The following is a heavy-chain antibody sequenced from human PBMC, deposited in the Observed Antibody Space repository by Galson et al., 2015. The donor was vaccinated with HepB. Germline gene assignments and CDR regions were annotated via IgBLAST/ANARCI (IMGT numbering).Heavy chain of an antibody. V-gene: IGHV3-30-3*01. J-gene: IGHJ6*03. CDR3: ARDDGAYYDFWSGYRAGYMDV. CDR2: ISYDGSNK. D-gene: IGHD3-3*01. Sequence: SLRLSCAASGFTFSSYAMHWVRQAPGKGLEWVAVISYDGSNKYYADSVKRRFTISRDNSKNTLYLQMNSLRAEDTAVYYFARDDGAYYDFWSGYRAGYMDVWGKGTTVTVSS. CDR1: GFTFSSYA.